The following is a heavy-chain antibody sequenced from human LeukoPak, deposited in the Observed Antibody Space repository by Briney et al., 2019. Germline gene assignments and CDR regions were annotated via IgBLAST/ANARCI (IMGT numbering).Heavy chain of an antibody. V-gene: IGHV3-23*01. D-gene: IGHD6-13*01. CDR2: ISGSGDRT. Sequence: QAGGSLRLSCAASGFTFSSYAMSWVRQAPGKGLEWVSAISGSGDRTYYADSVQGRFTISRDSSKNTMYLQMNSLRAEDTAVYYCAKDIIIAAAGPAYFDYWGQGTLVTVSS. CDR1: GFTFSSYA. J-gene: IGHJ4*02. CDR3: AKDIIIAAAGPAYFDY.